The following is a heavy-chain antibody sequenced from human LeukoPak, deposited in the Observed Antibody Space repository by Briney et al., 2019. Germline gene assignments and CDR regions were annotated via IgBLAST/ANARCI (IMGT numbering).Heavy chain of an antibody. D-gene: IGHD1-26*01. Sequence: ASVKVSCKASGYTFTGYYMHWVRQAPGQGLEWMGWINPNSGGTNYAQKFQGRVTMTRDTSISTAYMELSRLRSDDTAVYYCARALYMRSEGATFDYWGQGTLVTVSS. V-gene: IGHV1-2*02. J-gene: IGHJ4*02. CDR1: GYTFTGYY. CDR2: INPNSGGT. CDR3: ARALYMRSEGATFDY.